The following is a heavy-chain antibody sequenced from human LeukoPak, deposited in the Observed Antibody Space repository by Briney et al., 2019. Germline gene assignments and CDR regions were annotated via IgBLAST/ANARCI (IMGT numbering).Heavy chain of an antibody. J-gene: IGHJ3*02. CDR1: GFTFSSYS. CDR3: ARSHPDAFDI. V-gene: IGHV3-21*01. Sequence: GGSLRPSCAASGFTFSSYSMNWLRQAPGKGLEWVSSISSSSSYIYYADSVKGRFTISRDNAKNSLYLQMNSLRAEDTAVYYCARSHPDAFDIWGQGTMVTVSS. CDR2: ISSSSSYI.